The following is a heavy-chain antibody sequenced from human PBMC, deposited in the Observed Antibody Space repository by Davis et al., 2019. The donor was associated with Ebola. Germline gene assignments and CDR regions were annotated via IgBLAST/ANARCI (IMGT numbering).Heavy chain of an antibody. CDR2: IIPIFGTA. V-gene: IGHV1-69*06. J-gene: IGHJ6*02. CDR3: ARDSSSYYYYDGMDV. Sequence: SVKVSCKASGYTFTSYGISWVRQAPGQGLEWMGGIIPIFGTANYAQKFQGRVTITADKSTSTAYMELSSLRSEDTAVYYCARDSSSYYYYDGMDVWGQGTTVTVSS. D-gene: IGHD6-13*01. CDR1: GYTFTSYG.